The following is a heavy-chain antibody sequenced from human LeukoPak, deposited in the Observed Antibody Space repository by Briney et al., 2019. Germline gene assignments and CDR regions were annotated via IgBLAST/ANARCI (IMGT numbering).Heavy chain of an antibody. CDR3: ARRIPRSAYLDY. V-gene: IGHV4-59*01. D-gene: IGHD2-15*01. CDR1: GGSISGYY. CDR2: IYNTGST. J-gene: IGHJ4*02. Sequence: SETLSLTCTVSGGSISGYYWSWIRQPPGKELEYIGNIYNTGSTNYNPSLKSRVTISVDTSKNQFSLKLTSVTAADTAVYYCARRIPRSAYLDYWGQETLVTVSS.